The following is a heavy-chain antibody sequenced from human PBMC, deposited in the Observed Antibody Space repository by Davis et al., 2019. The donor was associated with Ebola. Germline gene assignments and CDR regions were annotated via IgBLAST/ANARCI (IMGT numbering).Heavy chain of an antibody. D-gene: IGHD6-13*01. CDR1: GGSFSGYY. CDR2: INHSGST. J-gene: IGHJ6*02. V-gene: IGHV4-34*01. Sequence: SETLSLTCAVYGGSFSGYYWSWIRQPPGKGLEWIGEINHSGSTNYNPSLKSRVTISVDTSKNQFSLKLSSVTAADTAVYYCARGPREFEEQQLLKYYYYGMDVWGQGTTVTVSS. CDR3: ARGPREFEEQQLLKYYYYGMDV.